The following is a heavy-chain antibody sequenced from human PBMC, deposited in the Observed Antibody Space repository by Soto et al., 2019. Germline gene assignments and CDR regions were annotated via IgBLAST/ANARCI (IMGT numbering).Heavy chain of an antibody. Sequence: ASVKVSCKASGYTFTGYYMHWVRQAPGQGLEWMGWINPNSGDTNYAQKFQGWVTMTRDTSNSTAYMELSRLRSDDTAVYYCARGMYEDIVEVPAGIQAKPQRIAVAGKGDWFDHWGQGTLVTVSS. D-gene: IGHD2-2*01. CDR1: GYTFTGYY. J-gene: IGHJ5*02. CDR3: ARGMYEDIVEVPAGIQAKPQRIAVAGKGDWFDH. CDR2: INPNSGDT. V-gene: IGHV1-2*04.